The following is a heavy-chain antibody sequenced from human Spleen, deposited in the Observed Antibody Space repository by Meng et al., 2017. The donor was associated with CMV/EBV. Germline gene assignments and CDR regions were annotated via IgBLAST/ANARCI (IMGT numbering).Heavy chain of an antibody. CDR2: IYSGGGT. V-gene: IGHV3-66*02. Sequence: GGSLRLSCAASGFTVSSNYMSWVRQAPGKGLEWVSVIYSGGGTYYADSVKGRFTISRDSSKNTLDLQMNSLRPEDTAMYFCARGLTLGDTLDCWVQGALVTVSS. CDR3: ARGLTLGDTLDC. J-gene: IGHJ4*02. D-gene: IGHD4-17*01. CDR1: GFTVSSNY.